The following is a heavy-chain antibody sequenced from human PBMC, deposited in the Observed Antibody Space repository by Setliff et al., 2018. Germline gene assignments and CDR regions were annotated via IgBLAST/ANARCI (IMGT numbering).Heavy chain of an antibody. CDR2: IYHSGST. D-gene: IGHD3-16*01. J-gene: IGHJ4*02. CDR3: ARDPGFRSGTWALDN. V-gene: IGHV4-34*01. CDR1: GGSFSGYH. Sequence: PSETLSLTCAVYGGSFSGYHWSWIRQAPGKGLEWIGSIYHSGSTYFNPSLKSRVTMSLDTSKNQFSLRVKSVTAADTALYSCARDPGFRSGTWALDNWGQGTLVTVSS.